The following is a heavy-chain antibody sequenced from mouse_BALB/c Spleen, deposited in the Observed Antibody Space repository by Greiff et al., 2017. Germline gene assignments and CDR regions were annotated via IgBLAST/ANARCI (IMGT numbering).Heavy chain of an antibody. CDR1: GFNIKDTY. CDR3: ARKGGRDYAMDY. D-gene: IGHD1-1*01. Sequence: VHVKQSGAELVKPGASVKLSCTASGFNIKDTYMHWVKQRPEQGLEWIGRIDPANGNTKYDPKFQGKATITADTSSNTAYLQLSSLTSEDTAVYYCARKGGRDYAMDYWGQGTSVTVSS. V-gene: IGHV14-3*02. CDR2: IDPANGNT. J-gene: IGHJ4*01.